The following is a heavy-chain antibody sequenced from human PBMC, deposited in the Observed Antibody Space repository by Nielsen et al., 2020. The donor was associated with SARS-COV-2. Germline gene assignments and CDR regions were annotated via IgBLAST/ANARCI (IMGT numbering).Heavy chain of an antibody. V-gene: IGHV1-69*13. CDR3: ARGSYDFWSTSHAFDI. CDR2: IIPIFGTA. J-gene: IGHJ3*02. D-gene: IGHD3-3*01. Sequence: SVKVSCKASGGTFSSYAISWVRQAPGQGLEWMGGIIPIFGTANYAQKFQGRVTITADESTSTAYMELSSLRSEDTAVYYCARGSYDFWSTSHAFDIWGQGTMVTVSS. CDR1: GGTFSSYA.